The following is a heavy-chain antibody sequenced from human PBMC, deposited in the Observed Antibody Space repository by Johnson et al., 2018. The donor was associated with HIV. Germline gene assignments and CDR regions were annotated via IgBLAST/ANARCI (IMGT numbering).Heavy chain of an antibody. V-gene: IGHV3-9*01. CDR1: GFTFDDYA. CDR2: ISWNSGSI. Sequence: VQLVESGGGLVQPGRSLRLSCAASGFTFDDYAMHWVRQAPGKGLEWVSGISWNSGSIGYADSVKGRFTISRDNAKNSLYLQMNSLRAEDTAVYYCARERSGWYGDAVDIWGQGTMVIVSS. J-gene: IGHJ3*02. CDR3: ARERSGWYGDAVDI. D-gene: IGHD6-19*01.